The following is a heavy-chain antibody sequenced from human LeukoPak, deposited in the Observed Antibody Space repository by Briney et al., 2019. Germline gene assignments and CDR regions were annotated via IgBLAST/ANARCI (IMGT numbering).Heavy chain of an antibody. CDR1: GFTFSSYS. CDR3: ARTNDSSGYYYFSNFDY. D-gene: IGHD3-22*01. Sequence: PGRSLRLSCAASGFTFSSYSMNWVRQAPGKGLEWVSSISSSSSYIYYADSVKGRFTISRDNAKNSLYLQMNSLRAEDTAVYYCARTNDSSGYYYFSNFDYWGQGTLVTVSS. V-gene: IGHV3-21*01. CDR2: ISSSSSYI. J-gene: IGHJ4*02.